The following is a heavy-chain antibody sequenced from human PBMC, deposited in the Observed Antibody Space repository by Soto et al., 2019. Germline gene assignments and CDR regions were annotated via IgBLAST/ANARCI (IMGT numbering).Heavy chain of an antibody. Sequence: PXGSLRLSCGAAGVTFSVYAMTWVRQAPGRGLDWVSVIYSGGSTYYADSVKGRFTISRDNPKNTLYLQMNSLRAEDTAVYYCAREGDDFWSGYPYYYGMDVWGQGTTVTVSS. CDR2: IYSGGST. CDR1: GVTFSVYA. D-gene: IGHD3-3*01. V-gene: IGHV3-53*01. CDR3: AREGDDFWSGYPYYYGMDV. J-gene: IGHJ6*02.